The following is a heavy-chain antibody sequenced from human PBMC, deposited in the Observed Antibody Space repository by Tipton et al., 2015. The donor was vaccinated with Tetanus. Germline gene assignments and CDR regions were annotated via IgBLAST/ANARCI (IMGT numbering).Heavy chain of an antibody. J-gene: IGHJ4*02. D-gene: IGHD3-10*01. CDR1: GDSVSSNSAA. CDR2: TYYRSKWYS. V-gene: IGHV6-1*01. Sequence: LVKPTQTLSLTCAISGDSVSSNSAAWNWIRQSPSRGLEWLGRTYYRSKWYSDYAVSVRSRITINPDTSKNQFSLQLNSVTPEDTAVYYCARSFRPRRITMVRGALGYFDYWGQGTLVTVSS. CDR3: ARSFRPRRITMVRGALGYFDY.